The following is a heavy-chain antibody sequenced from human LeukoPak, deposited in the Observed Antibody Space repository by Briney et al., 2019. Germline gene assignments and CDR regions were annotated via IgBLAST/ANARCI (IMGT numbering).Heavy chain of an antibody. J-gene: IGHJ4*02. D-gene: IGHD3-10*01. CDR1: GYSFTTYW. Sequence: GESLKTSCKGPGYSFTTYWIGWVRPMPGKGLEWMGIIYPGDSDTRYSPSFQGQVTISADRSISTAYLQWTSLKASDTAMYYCARPGSGTIGIDYWGQGTLVTVSS. V-gene: IGHV5-51*01. CDR3: ARPGSGTIGIDY. CDR2: IYPGDSDT.